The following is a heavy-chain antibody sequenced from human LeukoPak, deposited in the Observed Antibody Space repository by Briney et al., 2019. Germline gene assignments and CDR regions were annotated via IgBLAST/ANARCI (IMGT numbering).Heavy chain of an antibody. CDR3: ARASTYYDFWSGYYTYYFDY. CDR2: IYTSGST. J-gene: IGHJ4*02. D-gene: IGHD3-3*01. CDR1: GGSISSGSYY. V-gene: IGHV4-61*02. Sequence: PSETLSLTCTVSGGSISSGSYYWSWIRQPAGKGLEWIGRIYTSGSTNYNPSLKSRVTISVGTSKNQFSLKLSSVAAADTAVYYCARASTYYDFWSGYYTYYFDYWGQGTLVTVSS.